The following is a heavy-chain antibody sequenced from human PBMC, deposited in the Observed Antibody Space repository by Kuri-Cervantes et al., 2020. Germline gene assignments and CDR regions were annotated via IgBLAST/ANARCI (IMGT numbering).Heavy chain of an antibody. J-gene: IGHJ3*02. CDR3: ASSAYYDFWSGYYTRDAFDI. CDR1: GGSFSGYY. CDR2: IHQSGST. D-gene: IGHD3-3*01. Sequence: GSLRLSCVVYGGSFSGYYWSWIRQSPGKGLEWIGDIHQSGSTTYNPSLKSRVTISVDTSKNQFSLKLSSVTAADTAVYYCASSAYYDFWSGYYTRDAFDIWGQGTMVTVSS. V-gene: IGHV4-34*01.